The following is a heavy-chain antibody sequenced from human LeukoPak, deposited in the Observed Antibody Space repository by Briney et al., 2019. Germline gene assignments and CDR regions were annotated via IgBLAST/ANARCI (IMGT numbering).Heavy chain of an antibody. J-gene: IGHJ4*02. CDR1: GFTFSSYA. Sequence: GGSLRLSCAASGFTFSSYAMHWVRQAPGKGLEWVAVISYDGSNKYYADSVKGRFTISRDNSKNTLYLQMNSLRAEDTAVYYCARGGIYSEGLVDYWGQGTLVTVSS. V-gene: IGHV3-30*04. CDR3: ARGGIYSEGLVDY. CDR2: ISYDGSNK. D-gene: IGHD3-16*01.